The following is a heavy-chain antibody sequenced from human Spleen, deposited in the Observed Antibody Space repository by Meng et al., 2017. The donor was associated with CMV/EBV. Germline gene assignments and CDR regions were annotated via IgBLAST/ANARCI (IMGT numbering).Heavy chain of an antibody. J-gene: IGHJ6*02. CDR1: GGTFSRYT. V-gene: IGHV1-69*02. D-gene: IGHD1-26*01. CDR2: IIPILGIA. Sequence: KASGGTFSRYTISWVRQATGQGLEWMGRIIPILGIANYAQKFKGRVTITADKSTSTAYMELSSLRSEDTAVYYCARGPSDYYGMDVWGQGTTVTVSS. CDR3: ARGPSDYYGMDV.